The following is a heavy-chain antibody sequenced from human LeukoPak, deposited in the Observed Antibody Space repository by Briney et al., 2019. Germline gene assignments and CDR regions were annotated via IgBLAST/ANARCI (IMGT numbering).Heavy chain of an antibody. CDR1: GFTFSSYG. CDR2: IRYDGSNK. J-gene: IGHJ4*02. D-gene: IGHD5-18*01. Sequence: PGGSLRLSCAASGFTFSSYGMHWVRQAPGKGLEWVAFIRYDGSNKYYADSVKGRFTISRDNSKNTLYLQMNSLRAEDTAVYYCAKNWDTAMVTSGYWGQGTLVTVSS. CDR3: AKNWDTAMVTSGY. V-gene: IGHV3-30*02.